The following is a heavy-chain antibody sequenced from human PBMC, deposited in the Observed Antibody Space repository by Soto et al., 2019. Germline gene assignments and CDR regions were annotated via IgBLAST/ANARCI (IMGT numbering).Heavy chain of an antibody. CDR1: GFTFSSYA. V-gene: IGHV3-30-3*01. CDR2: ISYDGSNK. CDR3: ARAQRWELLPYFDY. Sequence: QVQLVESGGGVVQPGRSLRLSCAASGFTFSSYAMHWVRQAPGKGLEWVAVISYDGSNKYYADSVKGRFTISRDNSKNTLYLQMNSLRAEDTAVYYCARAQRWELLPYFDYWGQGTLVTVSS. D-gene: IGHD1-26*01. J-gene: IGHJ4*02.